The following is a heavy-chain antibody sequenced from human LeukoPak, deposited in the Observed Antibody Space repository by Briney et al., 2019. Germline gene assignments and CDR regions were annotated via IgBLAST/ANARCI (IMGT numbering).Heavy chain of an antibody. CDR2: INRNGNT. CDR1: DEPFSGYY. CDR3: ASTLTSGY. J-gene: IGHJ4*02. D-gene: IGHD3-10*01. Sequence: SETLSLTCAISDEPFSGYYWGWIRQPPGKGLELIGEINRNGNTDYNPSLKSRVTISLDTSKNQFSLKLSSVTAADTAVYYCASTLTSGYWGQGTLVTVSS. V-gene: IGHV4-34*01.